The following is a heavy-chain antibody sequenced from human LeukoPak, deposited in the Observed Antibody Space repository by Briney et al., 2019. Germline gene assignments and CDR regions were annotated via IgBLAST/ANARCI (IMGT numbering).Heavy chain of an antibody. D-gene: IGHD3-10*01. Sequence: SETLSLACTVSGGSISSSYWSWIRQPPGKGLEWIGYIYYSGSTNYNPSLKSRVTISVDTSKNQFSLKLSSVTAADTAVYYCARGRPMVRGVHFDYWGQGTLVTVSS. CDR3: ARGRPMVRGVHFDY. V-gene: IGHV4-59*01. CDR2: IYYSGST. CDR1: GGSISSSY. J-gene: IGHJ4*02.